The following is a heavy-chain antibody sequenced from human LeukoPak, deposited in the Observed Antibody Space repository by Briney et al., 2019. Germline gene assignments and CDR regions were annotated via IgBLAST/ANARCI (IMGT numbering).Heavy chain of an antibody. D-gene: IGHD6-13*01. CDR2: IKQDGSEK. CDR3: ARMGYSSSWYSAFDI. CDR1: GFTFSSYW. V-gene: IGHV3-7*01. Sequence: GGSLRLSCAASGFTFSSYWMSWVRQAPGEGLEWVANIKQDGSEKYYVDSVKGRFTISRDNAKNSLYLQMNSLRAEDTAVYYCARMGYSSSWYSAFDIWGQGTMVTVSS. J-gene: IGHJ3*02.